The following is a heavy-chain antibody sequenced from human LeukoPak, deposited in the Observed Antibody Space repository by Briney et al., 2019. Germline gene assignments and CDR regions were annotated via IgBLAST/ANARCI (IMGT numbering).Heavy chain of an antibody. CDR3: ARLIRPYFDY. J-gene: IGHJ4*02. Sequence: GGSLRLSCVASGFTFSTYWMSWVRQAPGKGLEWVASIKQDGSEKYYVDSVKGRFTISRVNAKNSLYLQMNSLRAEDTAVYYCARLIRPYFDYWGQGTLVTVSS. V-gene: IGHV3-7*05. CDR1: GFTFSTYW. CDR2: IKQDGSEK.